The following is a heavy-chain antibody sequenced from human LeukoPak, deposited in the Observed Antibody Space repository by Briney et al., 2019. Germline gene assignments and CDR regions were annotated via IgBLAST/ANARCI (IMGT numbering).Heavy chain of an antibody. D-gene: IGHD2-15*01. CDR3: ARGSGRRDDY. CDR2: INHDGSEQ. J-gene: IGHJ4*02. V-gene: IGHV3-7*04. CDR1: GVTFKNFW. Sequence: GGSGKPRCPDCGVTFKNFWMTGVRNTPEKGPAWVANINHDGSEQFYVDSVKGRFTISRDNADNSLYLQMNNLRAEDTALYFCARGSGRRDDYWAQGILVTVSS.